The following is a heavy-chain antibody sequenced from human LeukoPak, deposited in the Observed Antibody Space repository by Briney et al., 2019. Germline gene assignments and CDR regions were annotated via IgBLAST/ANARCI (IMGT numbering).Heavy chain of an antibody. CDR2: ISYRGST. J-gene: IGHJ4*02. CDR3: AREPTLTTFGY. V-gene: IGHV4-59*01. CDR1: GGSISTYH. Sequence: SETLSLTCTVSGGSISTYHWSWIRQPPEKGLEWIGYISYRGSTNYNPSLQSRVTISVSTSKNQFSLKLTSVTAADTAVYYCAREPTLTTFGYWGQGTLVTVSS. D-gene: IGHD4-17*01.